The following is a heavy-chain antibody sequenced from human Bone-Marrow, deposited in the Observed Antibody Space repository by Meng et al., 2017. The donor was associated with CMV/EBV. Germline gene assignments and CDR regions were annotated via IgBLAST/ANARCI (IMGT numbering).Heavy chain of an antibody. D-gene: IGHD2-2*01. CDR2: ISSSSSYI. CDR1: GFTFSSYS. J-gene: IGHJ6*02. V-gene: IGHV3-21*01. Sequence: GESLKISCAASGFTFSSYSMNWVRQAPGKGLEWVSSISSSSSYIYYADSVKGRFTISRDNAKNSLYLQMNSLRAEDTAVYYCARTAISSTWAYYGMDVWGQGITVTVSS. CDR3: ARTAISSTWAYYGMDV.